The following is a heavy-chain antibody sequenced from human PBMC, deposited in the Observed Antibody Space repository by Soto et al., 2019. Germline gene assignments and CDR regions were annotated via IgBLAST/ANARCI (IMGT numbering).Heavy chain of an antibody. CDR1: GGTFSSYA. CDR3: SRDVGYSYGYRRGVDAFDI. V-gene: IGHV1-69*13. J-gene: IGHJ3*02. D-gene: IGHD5-18*01. CDR2: IIPIFGTA. Sequence: SVKVSCKASGGTFSSYAISWVRQAPGQGLEWMGGIIPIFGTAIYAQKFQGRVTITADESTCTAYMELCSLRSEYTAVYYCSRDVGYSYGYRRGVDAFDIWGQGSMVTVS.